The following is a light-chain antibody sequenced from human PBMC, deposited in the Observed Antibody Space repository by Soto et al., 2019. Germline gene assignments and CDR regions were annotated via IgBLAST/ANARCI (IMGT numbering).Light chain of an antibody. CDR3: QQYGSSPPNT. CDR2: GAS. Sequence: EIVLTQSPGTLSLSPGERATLSCRASQSVSSSYLAWYQQKPGQAPRLLIYGASSSATGIPDRFSGSGSGTDFTLTISRLEPEDFAVYYCQQYGSSPPNTFGQGTKVEIK. J-gene: IGKJ1*01. V-gene: IGKV3-20*01. CDR1: QSVSSSY.